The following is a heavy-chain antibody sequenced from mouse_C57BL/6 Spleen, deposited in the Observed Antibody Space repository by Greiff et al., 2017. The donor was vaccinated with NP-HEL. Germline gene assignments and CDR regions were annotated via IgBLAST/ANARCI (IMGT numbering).Heavy chain of an antibody. Sequence: VQLKQSGAELVKPGASVKLSCTASGFNIKDYYMHWVKQRTEQGLEWIGRIDPEDGETKYAPKFQGKATITADTSSNTADLQLSSLTSEDTAVYYWAAYYSKGVYFDYWGQGTTLTVSS. CDR2: IDPEDGET. CDR3: AAYYSKGVYFDY. V-gene: IGHV14-2*01. J-gene: IGHJ2*01. D-gene: IGHD2-5*01. CDR1: GFNIKDYY.